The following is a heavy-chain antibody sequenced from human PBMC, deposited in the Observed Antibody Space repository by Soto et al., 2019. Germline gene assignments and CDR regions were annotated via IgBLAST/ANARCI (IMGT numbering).Heavy chain of an antibody. CDR1: GFTFSDYY. J-gene: IGHJ2*01. CDR2: ISSGSTYT. Sequence: QVPLVESGGGLVQPGGSLRLSCAASGFTFSDYYMSWIRQAPGKGLEWVSFISSGSTYTNYADSVKGRFTISRDNAKNSLYLQMNSLRAEDTAVYYCARGARVGGTDSSWYFDLWGRGTLVTVSS. D-gene: IGHD1-26*01. CDR3: ARGARVGGTDSSWYFDL. V-gene: IGHV3-11*05.